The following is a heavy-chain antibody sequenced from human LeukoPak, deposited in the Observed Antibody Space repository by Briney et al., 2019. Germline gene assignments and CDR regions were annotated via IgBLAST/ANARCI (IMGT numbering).Heavy chain of an antibody. D-gene: IGHD1-1*01. Sequence: PSETLSLTCAVSGGSISSSNWWSWVRQPPGKGLEWIGEIYHSGSTNYNPSLKSRVTMSIDTSKNQFSLKLSSVTAADTAVYYCARDWNRDAFDIWGQGTMVTVSS. J-gene: IGHJ3*02. V-gene: IGHV4-4*02. CDR1: GGSISSSNW. CDR3: ARDWNRDAFDI. CDR2: IYHSGST.